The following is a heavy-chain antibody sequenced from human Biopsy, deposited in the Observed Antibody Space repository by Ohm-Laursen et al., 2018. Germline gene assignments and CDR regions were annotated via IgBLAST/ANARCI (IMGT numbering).Heavy chain of an antibody. CDR1: GGSMTGYE. CDR2: IYYSGGT. V-gene: IGHV4-59*07. J-gene: IGHJ3*02. D-gene: IGHD1-26*01. Sequence: SDTLSLTCSVSGGSMTGYEWSWIRLAPGKGLEWIGYIYYSGGTKYNPSLASRVTFSVDMSKSQFSPKLYFVTAADTAVYYCAGVEAGTYDALDIWGQGTLVAVSA. CDR3: AGVEAGTYDALDI.